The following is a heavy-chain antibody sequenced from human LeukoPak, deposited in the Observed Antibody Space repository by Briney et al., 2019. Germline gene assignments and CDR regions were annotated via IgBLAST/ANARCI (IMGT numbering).Heavy chain of an antibody. CDR1: GYTFTSYG. CDR3: ARYCSSTSCPGPFRYWFDP. Sequence: ASVKVSCKASGYTFTSYGISWVRQAPGQGLEWMGWISAYNGNTNSAQKLQGRVTMTTDTSTSTAYMELRSLRSDDTAVYYCARYCSSTSCPGPFRYWFDPWGQGTLVTVSS. J-gene: IGHJ5*02. CDR2: ISAYNGNT. V-gene: IGHV1-18*01. D-gene: IGHD2-2*01.